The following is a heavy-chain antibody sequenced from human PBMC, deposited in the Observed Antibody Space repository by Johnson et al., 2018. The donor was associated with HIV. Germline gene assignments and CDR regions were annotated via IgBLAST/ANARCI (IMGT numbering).Heavy chain of an antibody. CDR1: GFAFSDYY. CDR3: ARDSRAFDI. CDR2: IRYDGSNK. Sequence: QVHLVESGGGLVKPGGSLRLSCAVSGFAFSDYYMSWIRQAPGKGLEWVAFIRYDGSNKYYADSVKGRFTISRDNAKNSLYLQMNSLRAEDTAVYYCARDSRAFDIWGQGTMVTVSS. V-gene: IGHV3-11*01. J-gene: IGHJ3*02.